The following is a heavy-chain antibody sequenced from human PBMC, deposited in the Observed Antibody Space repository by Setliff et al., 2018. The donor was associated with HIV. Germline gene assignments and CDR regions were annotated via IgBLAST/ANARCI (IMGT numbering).Heavy chain of an antibody. D-gene: IGHD2-15*01. Sequence: PSETLSLTCTVSGVSISNYYWNWIRQPPGKGLEWIGYIFTSGDTNYNPSLRSRVTLSVDTSKNQVSLKLGSVTAADTAVYFCARLGRAIDDGGSSLRLDFWGQGMLVTVS. CDR2: IFTSGDT. J-gene: IGHJ4*02. V-gene: IGHV4-4*09. CDR1: GVSISNYY. CDR3: ARLGRAIDDGGSSLRLDF.